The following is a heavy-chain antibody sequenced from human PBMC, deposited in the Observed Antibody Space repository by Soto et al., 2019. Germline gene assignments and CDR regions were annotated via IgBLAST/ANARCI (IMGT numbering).Heavy chain of an antibody. CDR1: GFTFNSHG. D-gene: IGHD2-2*01. Sequence: QVQLVEAGGGVVQPGRSLRLSCGASGFTFNSHGMHWVRQAPGKGLEWVAVISYEGSNNFYAESVKGRFTISRDNSKNTLYLQMNSLRREDTAVYYCARGAEYQLLSRDYFHGMDVWGQGTTVTVSS. CDR3: ARGAEYQLLSRDYFHGMDV. CDR2: ISYEGSNN. V-gene: IGHV3-30*03. J-gene: IGHJ6*02.